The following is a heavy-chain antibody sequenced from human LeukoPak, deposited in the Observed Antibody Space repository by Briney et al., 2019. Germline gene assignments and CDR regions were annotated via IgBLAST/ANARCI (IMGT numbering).Heavy chain of an antibody. CDR1: GGSISSYY. V-gene: IGHV4-59*01. J-gene: IGHJ4*02. CDR2: IYYSGTT. CDR3: ASEAVAGFPY. D-gene: IGHD6-19*01. Sequence: PSEILPLTCTVSGGSISSYYWTWIRQPPGKGLEWIGYIYYSGTTYYNPSLKSRVTISLDTSKNKFSLNLTSVNVADTAVYYCASEAVAGFPYWGQGTLVTVSS.